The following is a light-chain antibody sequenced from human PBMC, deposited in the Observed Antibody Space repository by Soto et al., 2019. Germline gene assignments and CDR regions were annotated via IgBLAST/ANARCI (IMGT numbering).Light chain of an antibody. CDR3: QQYSRSTIT. J-gene: IGKJ5*01. V-gene: IGKV3-20*01. CDR2: GAS. Sequence: EIVLTQSPGTLSLSPGERATLSCRASQSVSSSYLAWYQQKPGQAPRLLIYGASSRATGIPDRFSGSGSGTDFTLTISRLEPEDFAVYYCQQYSRSTITFGQGTRLEIK. CDR1: QSVSSSY.